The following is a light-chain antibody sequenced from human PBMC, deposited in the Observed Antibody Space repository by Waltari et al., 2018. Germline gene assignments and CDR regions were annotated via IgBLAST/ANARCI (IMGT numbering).Light chain of an antibody. CDR2: RNS. CDR1: RSTIYSSF. J-gene: IGLJ2*01. CDR3: AAWDGTLSAVA. Sequence: QSVLAQPPSASGTPGQRVIISCSATRSTIYSSFVSWYQQFPGTAPKVLIQRNSQQPSGVPDRFSGSKSGTSASLAISGLRPEDEADYYCAAWDGTLSAVAFGGGTKLTVL. V-gene: IGLV1-47*01.